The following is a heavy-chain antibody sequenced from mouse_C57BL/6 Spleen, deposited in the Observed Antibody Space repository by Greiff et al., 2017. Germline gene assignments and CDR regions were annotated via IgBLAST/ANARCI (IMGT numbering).Heavy chain of an antibody. J-gene: IGHJ3*01. Sequence: VKLVESGPGLVQPSQSLSITCTVSGFSLTSYGVHWVRQSPGKGLEWLGVIWRGGSTDYNAAFISRLSISKDNSKSQVFFKMNRLQADDTAIYYCASVYDYGGFAYWGQGTLVTVSA. CDR2: IWRGGST. CDR1: GFSLTSYG. V-gene: IGHV2-2*01. D-gene: IGHD2-4*01. CDR3: ASVYDYGGFAY.